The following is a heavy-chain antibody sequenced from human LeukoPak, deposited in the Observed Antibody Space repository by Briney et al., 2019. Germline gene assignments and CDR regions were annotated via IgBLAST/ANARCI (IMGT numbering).Heavy chain of an antibody. J-gene: IGHJ4*02. Sequence: PGGSLRLSCAASGFTFSATWMSWVRQAPGKGLEWVANIKQDGSEKYYVGSVKGRFTISRDNAKNALYLQMNSLRAEDTAVYYCATDRDWTLLDYWGQGTLVTVSS. D-gene: IGHD1-1*01. CDR1: GFTFSATW. CDR2: IKQDGSEK. V-gene: IGHV3-7*01. CDR3: ATDRDWTLLDY.